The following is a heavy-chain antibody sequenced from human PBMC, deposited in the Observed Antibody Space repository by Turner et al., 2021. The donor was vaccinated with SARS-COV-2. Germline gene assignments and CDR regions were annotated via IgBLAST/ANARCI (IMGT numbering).Heavy chain of an antibody. Sequence: QVHIQQWGAGLLKPSETLSLTCAVYGGSFSGYFWTWIRQPPAKGLEWIGEIHPSGTTYHNPSLKGRVTMSVDTSKNQFYLKVSSVTAADTAVYYCAKGDDSRKSGLLWGQGTLVTVSS. J-gene: IGHJ4*02. V-gene: IGHV4-34*02. CDR3: AKGDDSRKSGLL. CDR2: IHPSGTT. CDR1: GGSFSGYF. D-gene: IGHD2-15*01.